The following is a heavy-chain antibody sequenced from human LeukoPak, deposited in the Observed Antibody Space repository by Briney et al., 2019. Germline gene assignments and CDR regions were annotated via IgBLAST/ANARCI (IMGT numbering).Heavy chain of an antibody. CDR1: GYSISSGYY. D-gene: IGHD5-18*01. J-gene: IGHJ4*02. CDR2: IYHSGST. Sequence: PSETLSLTCAVSGYSISSGYYWGWIRQPPGKGLEWIGSIYHSGSTYYNPSLKSRVTISVDTSKNQFPLKLSSVTAADTAVYYCARDERYSYGYGVGYWGQGTLVTVSS. CDR3: ARDERYSYGYGVGY. V-gene: IGHV4-38-2*02.